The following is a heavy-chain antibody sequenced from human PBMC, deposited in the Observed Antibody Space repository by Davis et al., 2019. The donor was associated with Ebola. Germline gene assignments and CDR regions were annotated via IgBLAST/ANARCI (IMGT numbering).Heavy chain of an antibody. Sequence: PSETLSLTCTVSGGSISSNNYYWGWIRQPPGKGLEWIGTIYYSGSTYYNPSLKSRVTISVDTSKNQFSLKLSSVTAADTAMYYCARRPYIVANEGDYFDYWGQGTLVTVSS. V-gene: IGHV4-39*01. CDR3: ARRPYIVANEGDYFDY. D-gene: IGHD5-12*01. CDR1: GGSISSNNYY. CDR2: IYYSGST. J-gene: IGHJ4*02.